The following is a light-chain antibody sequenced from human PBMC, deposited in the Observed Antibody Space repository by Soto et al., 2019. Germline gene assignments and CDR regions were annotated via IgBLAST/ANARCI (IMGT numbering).Light chain of an antibody. CDR2: GAS. J-gene: IGKJ2*01. V-gene: IGKV3-20*01. Sequence: EIVLTQSPGTLSLSPGERATLPCRASQRVSSTYLAWYHHKPGQAPRLLIYGASRRATGVPDRFSGSGSGTDFTLTISRLEPEDFAVYYCQHYGNSPPYTFGQGTKLEIK. CDR1: QRVSSTY. CDR3: QHYGNSPPYT.